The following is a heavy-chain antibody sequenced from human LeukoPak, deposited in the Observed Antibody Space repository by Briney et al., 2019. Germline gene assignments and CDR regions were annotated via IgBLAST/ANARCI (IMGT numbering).Heavy chain of an antibody. CDR1: GFTVNNDH. CDR3: ARGKSGSYTRPFDY. Sequence: PGGSLRLSCAASGFTVNNDHMTWVRQAPGKGLENISLINSGDRTIYADSVKGRFTISRDNSKNMIYLQMHNLSAEDTALYYCARGKSGSYTRPFDYWGQGTLVTVSS. D-gene: IGHD1-26*01. J-gene: IGHJ4*01. V-gene: IGHV3-66*01. CDR2: INSGDRT.